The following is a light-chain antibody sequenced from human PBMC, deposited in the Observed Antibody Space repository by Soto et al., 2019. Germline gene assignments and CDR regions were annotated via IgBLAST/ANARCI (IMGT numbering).Light chain of an antibody. CDR1: QSVSSY. V-gene: IGKV3-11*01. J-gene: IGKJ4*01. Sequence: EIVLTQSPATLSLSPGERATLSCRASQSVSSYLAWYQQKPGQAPRLLIYDASNMATGIPARFSGSGSGTDFTLTISSLEPEDFAAYYCQQRTNWPLTFGGGTKVELK. CDR2: DAS. CDR3: QQRTNWPLT.